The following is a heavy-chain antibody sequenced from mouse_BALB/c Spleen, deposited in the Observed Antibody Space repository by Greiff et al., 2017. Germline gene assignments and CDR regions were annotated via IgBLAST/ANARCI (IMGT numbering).Heavy chain of an antibody. CDR1: GFTFSSYA. CDR2: ISSGGST. V-gene: IGHV5-6-5*01. CDR3: ARGRMTPYYFDY. Sequence: DVMLVESGGGLVKPGGSLKLSCAASGFTFSSYAMSWVRQTPEKRLEWVASISSGGSTYYPDSVKGRFTISRDNARNILYLQMSSLRSEDTAMYYCARGRMTPYYFDYWGQGTTLTVSS. J-gene: IGHJ2*01.